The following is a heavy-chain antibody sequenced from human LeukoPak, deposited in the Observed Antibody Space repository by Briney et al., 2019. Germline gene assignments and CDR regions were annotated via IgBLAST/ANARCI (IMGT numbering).Heavy chain of an antibody. V-gene: IGHV4-4*07. Sequence: SETLSLTCTVSGASITSYYWSWIRQPAGKGLEWIGRFFTGGITHFNPSLKRRVTMSEDRSKNQFSLNLSSVTAAETAVYYCTRDRYDILIDFSSFDYWGQGILVTVSS. CDR1: GASITSYY. D-gene: IGHD3-9*01. J-gene: IGHJ4*02. CDR3: TRDRYDILIDFSSFDY. CDR2: FFTGGIT.